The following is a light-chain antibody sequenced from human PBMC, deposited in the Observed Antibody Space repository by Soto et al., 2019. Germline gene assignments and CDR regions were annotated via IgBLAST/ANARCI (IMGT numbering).Light chain of an antibody. J-gene: IGKJ4*01. CDR1: QGISSY. Sequence: IQLTQSPSCLSASVGDRVTITCRASQGISSYLAWYQQKPGKAPELLIYAASTLQSGVPSRFSGSGSGTDFTLAIRNLQPEDFASYFCQQLKTYPLTFGGGTKV. V-gene: IGKV1-9*01. CDR3: QQLKTYPLT. CDR2: AAS.